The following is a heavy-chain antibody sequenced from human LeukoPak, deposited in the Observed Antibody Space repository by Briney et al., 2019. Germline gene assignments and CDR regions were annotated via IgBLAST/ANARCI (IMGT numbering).Heavy chain of an antibody. Sequence: ASVKVSCKASGYTFTGYYMLWVRQAPGQGLEWMGRINPNSGGTNYAQKFQGRVTMTRDTSISTAYMELSRLRSDDTAVYYCARVAVAESYDYWGQGTLVTVSS. V-gene: IGHV1-2*06. CDR3: ARVAVAESYDY. J-gene: IGHJ4*02. D-gene: IGHD6-19*01. CDR1: GYTFTGYY. CDR2: INPNSGGT.